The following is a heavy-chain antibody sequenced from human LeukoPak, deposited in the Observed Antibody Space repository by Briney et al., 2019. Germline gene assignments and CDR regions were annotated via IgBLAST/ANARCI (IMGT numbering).Heavy chain of an antibody. Sequence: GGSLRLSCAASRFTFSSYWMSWVRQAPGKGLEWVSVISGSGGGTYYADSVKGRFTISRDNSKNTLYLQMNSLRAEDTAVYYCARCSEFLRFGPWGQGTLVSVSS. CDR2: ISGSGGGT. CDR3: ARCSEFLRFGP. V-gene: IGHV3-23*01. J-gene: IGHJ5*02. D-gene: IGHD3-3*01. CDR1: RFTFSSYW.